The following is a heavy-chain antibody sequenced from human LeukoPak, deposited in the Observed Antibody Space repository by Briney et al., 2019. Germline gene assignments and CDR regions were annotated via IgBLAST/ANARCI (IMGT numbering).Heavy chain of an antibody. CDR1: GGTFISYA. J-gene: IGHJ5*02. CDR3: ARVIITIFGVPSWFDP. CDR2: IIPIFGTA. D-gene: IGHD3-3*01. V-gene: IGHV1-69*13. Sequence: SVKVSCKASGGTFISYAISWVRQAPGQGLEWMGGIIPIFGTANYAQKFQGRVTITADESTSTAYMELSSLRSEDTAVYYCARVIITIFGVPSWFDPWGQGTLVTVSS.